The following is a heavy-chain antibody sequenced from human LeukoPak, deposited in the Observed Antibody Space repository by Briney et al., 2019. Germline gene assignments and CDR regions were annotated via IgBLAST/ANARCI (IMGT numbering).Heavy chain of an antibody. CDR3: AKFDEGDTTYSSGCDY. CDR1: GFTFSSYG. D-gene: IGHD6-19*01. Sequence: GGSLRLSCAASGFTFSSYGMHWVRQAPGKGQEWVSAISGSGGSTYYADSVKGRFTISRDNSKNTLYLQMNSLRAEDTAVYYCAKFDEGDTTYSSGCDYWGQGTLVTVSS. J-gene: IGHJ4*02. V-gene: IGHV3-23*01. CDR2: ISGSGGST.